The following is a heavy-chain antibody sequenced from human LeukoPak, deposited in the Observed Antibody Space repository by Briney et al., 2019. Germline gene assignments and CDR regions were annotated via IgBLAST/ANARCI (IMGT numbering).Heavy chain of an antibody. CDR2: ISGGGDKA. D-gene: IGHD6-19*01. CDR1: GFTFTTYA. Sequence: PGGSLRLSCAASGFTFTTYAINWVRQAPGKGLEWVSGISGGGDKAFYADSVNGRFTISRDNSENTVSLQMRSLRAEDTALYYCAKDLALAGTGGGFDVWGRGTRVAVSS. CDR3: AKDLALAGTGGGFDV. V-gene: IGHV3-23*01. J-gene: IGHJ3*01.